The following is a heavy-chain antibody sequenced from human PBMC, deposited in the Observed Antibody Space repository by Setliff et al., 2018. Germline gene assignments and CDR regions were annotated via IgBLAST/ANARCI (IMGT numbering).Heavy chain of an antibody. CDR1: GGSISTATYY. CDR2: IYWSGNT. J-gene: IGHJ5*02. V-gene: IGHV4-39*01. Sequence: LETLSLTCTVSGGSISTATYYWGWVRQSPGKGLEWIGSIYWSGNTWYNPSFKSRVTISIDTSKNQFSLKMGSVTAADTAVYYCASNRAAMALDDPWGQGKLVTVSS. CDR3: ASNRAAMALDDP. D-gene: IGHD5-18*01.